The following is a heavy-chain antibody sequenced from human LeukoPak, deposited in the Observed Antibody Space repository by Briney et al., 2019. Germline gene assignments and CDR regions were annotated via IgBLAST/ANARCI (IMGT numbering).Heavy chain of an antibody. Sequence: ASVNVSCKASGYTFTSYDINWVRQATGQGLEWMGWMNPNSGNTGYAQKFQGRVTMTRSTSISTAYMELSSLRSEDTAVYYCARISDFQYGDYPFDYWGQGTLVTVSS. D-gene: IGHD4-17*01. J-gene: IGHJ4*02. V-gene: IGHV1-8*01. CDR1: GYTFTSYD. CDR3: ARISDFQYGDYPFDY. CDR2: MNPNSGNT.